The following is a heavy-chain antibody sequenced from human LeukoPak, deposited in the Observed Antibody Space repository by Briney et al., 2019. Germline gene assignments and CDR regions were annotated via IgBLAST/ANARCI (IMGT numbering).Heavy chain of an antibody. CDR2: IYFSGGT. D-gene: IGHD3-22*01. CDR3: ARHDSSGPYNAFDI. Sequence: SETLSLTCTVSGDSISSSNCYWGWIRQPPGKGLEWIGSIYFSGGTYYNASLKSRVTISVDTSKNQFSLKLTSVTAADTAVYYCARHDSSGPYNAFDIWGQGPMVTVSS. CDR1: GDSISSSNCY. J-gene: IGHJ3*02. V-gene: IGHV4-39*01.